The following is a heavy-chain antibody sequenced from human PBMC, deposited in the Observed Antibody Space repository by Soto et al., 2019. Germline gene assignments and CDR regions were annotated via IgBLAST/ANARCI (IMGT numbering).Heavy chain of an antibody. Sequence: AETLCPTVAVSREDFSTYVWHWIRQSPGKGLKWIGEINHTGRSNYHPSLGSRVTMSIDMSRNQFSLKLTSVAAADAAVYYCARGGSSDWQVAFDIWGQGTMVTVSS. D-gene: IGHD6-19*01. CDR2: INHTGRS. CDR1: REDFSTYV. CDR3: ARGGSSDWQVAFDI. J-gene: IGHJ3*02. V-gene: IGHV4-34*01.